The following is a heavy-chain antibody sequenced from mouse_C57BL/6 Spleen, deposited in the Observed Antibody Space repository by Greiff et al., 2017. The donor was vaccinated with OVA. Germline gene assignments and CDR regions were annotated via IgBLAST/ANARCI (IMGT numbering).Heavy chain of an antibody. D-gene: IGHD1-1*01. CDR1: GYTFTSYN. CDR2: IYPGNGGT. V-gene: IGHV1-12*01. CDR3: ARDYYGSSLYAMDY. Sequence: SGAELVRPGASVKMSCKASGYTFTSYNMHWVKQTPRQGLEWIGAIYPGNGGTSYNQKFKGKATLTVDKSSSTAYLQLSSLTSEDSAVYFCARDYYGSSLYAMDYWGQGTSVTVSS. J-gene: IGHJ4*01.